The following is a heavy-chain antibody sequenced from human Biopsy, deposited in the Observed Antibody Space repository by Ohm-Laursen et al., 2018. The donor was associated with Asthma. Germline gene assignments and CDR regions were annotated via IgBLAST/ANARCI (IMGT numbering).Heavy chain of an antibody. CDR2: ISYDGSSI. D-gene: IGHD6-19*01. V-gene: IGHV3-30-3*01. J-gene: IGHJ4*02. Sequence: SLRLSCTASRFTYEMHWVRQAPGKGLEWVAVISYDGSSIYYADSVKGRFTISRDNSKYTLSLQMNSLTAEDTAVYYCAREGVAGTHIEDWGQGTLVTVSS. CDR3: AREGVAGTHIED. CDR1: RFTYE.